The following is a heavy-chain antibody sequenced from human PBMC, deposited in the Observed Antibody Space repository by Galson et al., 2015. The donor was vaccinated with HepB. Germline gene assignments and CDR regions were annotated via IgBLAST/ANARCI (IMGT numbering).Heavy chain of an antibody. CDR1: GYTFTGYY. J-gene: IGHJ4*02. Sequence: SVKVSCKASGYTFTGYYMHWVRQAPGQGLEWMGRINPNSGGTNYAQKFQGRVTMTRDTSISTAYMELSRLRSDDTAVYYCACSQWLDHTTYDYWGQGTLVTVSS. CDR3: ACSQWLDHTTYDY. D-gene: IGHD6-19*01. V-gene: IGHV1-2*06. CDR2: INPNSGGT.